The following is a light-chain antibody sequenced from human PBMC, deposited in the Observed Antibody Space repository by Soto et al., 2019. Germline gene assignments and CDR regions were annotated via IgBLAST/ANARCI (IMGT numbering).Light chain of an antibody. CDR2: DAS. Sequence: DIQMTQSPFTLSASVGDRVTITCRASQSISRWLAWYHQKPGKAPKLLIYDASSVESGVPSRFSGSGSGTEFTLTISTLQPDDFATYYCQQYDSYPWTYGQGTKVEIK. J-gene: IGKJ1*01. V-gene: IGKV1-5*01. CDR3: QQYDSYPWT. CDR1: QSISRW.